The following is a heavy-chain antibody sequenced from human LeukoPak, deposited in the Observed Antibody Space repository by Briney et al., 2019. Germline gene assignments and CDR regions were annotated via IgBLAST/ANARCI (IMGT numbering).Heavy chain of an antibody. V-gene: IGHV4-39*07. CDR3: ARAIGNNWNYDAFDI. CDR1: GGSISSSSYY. J-gene: IGHJ3*02. Sequence: ASETLSLTCTVSGGSISSSSYYWGWIRQPPGKGLEWIGSIYYSGSTYYNPSLKSRVTISVDTSKNQFSLKLSSVTAADTAVYYCARAIGNNWNYDAFDIWGQGTMVTVSS. CDR2: IYYSGST. D-gene: IGHD1-7*01.